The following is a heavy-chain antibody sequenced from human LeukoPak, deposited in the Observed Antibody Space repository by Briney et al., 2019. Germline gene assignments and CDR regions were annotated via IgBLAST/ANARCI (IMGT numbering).Heavy chain of an antibody. V-gene: IGHV4-30-4*08. Sequence: PSETLSLTCTVSGGSISSGDYYWSWIRQPPGKGLEWIGYIYYSGSTYYNSSLKSRVTISVDTSKNQFSLKLSSVTAADTAVYYCARFYGDLHFDYWGQGTLVTVSS. J-gene: IGHJ4*02. CDR2: IYYSGST. CDR1: GGSISSGDYY. CDR3: ARFYGDLHFDY. D-gene: IGHD4-17*01.